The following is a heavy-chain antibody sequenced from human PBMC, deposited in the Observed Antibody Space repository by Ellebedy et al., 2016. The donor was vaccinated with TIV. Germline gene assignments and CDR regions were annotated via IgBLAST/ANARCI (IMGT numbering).Heavy chain of an antibody. Sequence: GESLKISXAVSGIRFSNFFMSWVRQAPGKGLEWVSTISGGGDKTYLADSVKGRFIISSDNFRNTLYLQMNGLTTDDTAVYYCRPGHYSGSWGLGSLVTVSS. V-gene: IGHV3-23*01. CDR3: RPGHYSGS. CDR1: GIRFSNFF. CDR2: ISGGGDKT. J-gene: IGHJ4*02.